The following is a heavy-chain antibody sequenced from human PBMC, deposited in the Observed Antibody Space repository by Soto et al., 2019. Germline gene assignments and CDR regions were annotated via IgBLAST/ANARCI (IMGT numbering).Heavy chain of an antibody. Sequence: EVQLVESGGGLVQPGGSLSLSCAASGFTFSNYWMSWVRQVPGKGLAWVSNIKEDGSEKYYVDSVKGRFTISRDNAKNSVHLQMNSLRDEDTAVYYCVRFSILVSGRGRGAFFDSWGQGTPVTVSS. CDR3: VRFSILVSGRGRGAFFDS. J-gene: IGHJ4*02. V-gene: IGHV3-7*03. CDR1: GFTFSNYW. D-gene: IGHD6-19*01. CDR2: IKEDGSEK.